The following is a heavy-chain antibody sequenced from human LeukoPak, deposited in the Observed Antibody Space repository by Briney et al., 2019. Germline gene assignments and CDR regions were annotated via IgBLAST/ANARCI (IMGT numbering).Heavy chain of an antibody. D-gene: IGHD3-10*01. CDR2: INPNSGGT. J-gene: IGHJ4*02. Sequence: ASVKVSCKASGYTFTGYYMHWVRQAPGQGLEWMGWINPNSGGTNYAQKFQGRVTMTRDTSISTAYMELSRLRSEDTAVYYCARAGVKGSGSYRDYWGQGTLVTVSS. V-gene: IGHV1-2*02. CDR1: GYTFTGYY. CDR3: ARAGVKGSGSYRDY.